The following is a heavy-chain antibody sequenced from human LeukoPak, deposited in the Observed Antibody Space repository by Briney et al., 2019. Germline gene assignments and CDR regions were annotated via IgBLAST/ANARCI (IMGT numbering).Heavy chain of an antibody. CDR2: IWYDGSNK. D-gene: IGHD6-13*01. J-gene: IGHJ3*02. CDR1: GFTFSSYG. V-gene: IGHV3-33*01. Sequence: GGSLRLSCAASGFTFSSYGMHWVRQAPGKGLEWVAVIWYDGSNKYYADSVKGRFTISRDNSKNTLYLQMNSLRAEDTAVYYCARSLAARDAFDIWGQGTMVTVSS. CDR3: ARSLAARDAFDI.